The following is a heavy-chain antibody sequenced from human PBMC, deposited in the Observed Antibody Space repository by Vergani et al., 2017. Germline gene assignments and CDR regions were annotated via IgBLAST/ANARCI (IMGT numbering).Heavy chain of an antibody. Sequence: QVQLVESGGGVVQPGGSLRLSCAASGFTFSSYGMHWVRQAPGKGLEWVAFIRYDGSNKYYADAVKGRFTISRDNSKNTLYLQMNSLRAEDTAVYYCAKDITGSSSWYIFRGMDVWGQGP. CDR2: IRYDGSNK. CDR3: AKDITGSSSWYIFRGMDV. V-gene: IGHV3-30*02. D-gene: IGHD6-13*01. J-gene: IGHJ6*02. CDR1: GFTFSSYG.